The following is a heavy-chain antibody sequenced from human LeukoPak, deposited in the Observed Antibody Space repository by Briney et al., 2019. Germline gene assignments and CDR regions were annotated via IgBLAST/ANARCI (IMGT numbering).Heavy chain of an antibody. D-gene: IGHD5-12*01. CDR1: GGTFSSYA. CDR2: IIPIFGTA. CDR3: ARGGKRWYSGYVFDY. V-gene: IGHV1-69*05. J-gene: IGHJ4*02. Sequence: SVKVSCKASGGTFSSYAISWVRQAPGQGLEWMGRIIPIFGTANYAQKFQGRVTITTDESTSTAYMELSSRRSEDTAVYYCARGGKRWYSGYVFDYWGQGTLVTVSS.